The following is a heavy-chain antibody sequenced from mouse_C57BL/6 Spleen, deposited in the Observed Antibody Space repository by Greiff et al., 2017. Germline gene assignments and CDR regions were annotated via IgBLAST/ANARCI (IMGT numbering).Heavy chain of an antibody. J-gene: IGHJ4*01. Sequence: VQLQQSGAELVKPGASVKMSCKASGYTFTSYWITWVKQRPGQGLEWIGDIYPGSGSTNYNEKFKSKATLTVDTSSITAYMQLSILTSEASAVYYSSPSTFETMDYWGQGTSVTVSS. CDR1: GYTFTSYW. CDR2: IYPGSGST. CDR3: SPSTFETMDY. V-gene: IGHV1-55*01. D-gene: IGHD1-1*01.